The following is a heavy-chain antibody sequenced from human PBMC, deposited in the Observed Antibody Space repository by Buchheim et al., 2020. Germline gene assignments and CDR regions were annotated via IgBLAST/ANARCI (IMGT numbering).Heavy chain of an antibody. Sequence: QVQLVQSGAEVKKPGSSGKVSCKASGGTFSSYAINWVRRAPGQGLEWMGGIIPIFGTANYAQKFQGRVTITADKSTSTAYMELSSLRSEDTAVYYCARGLWWQRDHYYYYGMDVWGQGTT. CDR2: IIPIFGTA. D-gene: IGHD2-21*01. CDR1: GGTFSSYA. J-gene: IGHJ6*02. V-gene: IGHV1-69*06. CDR3: ARGLWWQRDHYYYYGMDV.